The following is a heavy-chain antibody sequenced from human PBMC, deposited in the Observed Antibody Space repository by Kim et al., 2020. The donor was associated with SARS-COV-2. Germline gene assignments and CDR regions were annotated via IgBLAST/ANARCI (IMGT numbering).Heavy chain of an antibody. Sequence: GGSLRLSCAASGFTFSTFAMSWVRQAPGKGLEWGSLIDIGGTSTFYADSVKGRFTISRDNSKNTLYLQMNSLRAEDTAIYYCAKASGSGTYAFDIWGQGTVVTVSS. CDR1: GFTFSTFA. V-gene: IGHV3-23*03. J-gene: IGHJ3*02. D-gene: IGHD3-10*01. CDR2: IDIGGTST. CDR3: AKASGSGTYAFDI.